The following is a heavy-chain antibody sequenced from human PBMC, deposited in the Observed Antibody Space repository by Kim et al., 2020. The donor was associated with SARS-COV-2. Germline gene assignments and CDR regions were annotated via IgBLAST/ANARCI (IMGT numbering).Heavy chain of an antibody. CDR3: ASIAGEHRAAAGH. J-gene: IGHJ4*02. CDR1: GGSFSGYY. CDR2: INHSGST. V-gene: IGHV4-34*01. D-gene: IGHD6-13*01. Sequence: SETLSLTCAVYGGSFSGYYWSWIRQPPGKGLEWIGEINHSGSTNYNPSLKSRVTISVDTSKNQFSLKLSSVTAADTAVYYCASIAGEHRAAAGHWGQGTLVTVSS.